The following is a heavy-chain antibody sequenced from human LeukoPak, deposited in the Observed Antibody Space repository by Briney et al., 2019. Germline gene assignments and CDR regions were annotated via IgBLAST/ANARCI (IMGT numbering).Heavy chain of an antibody. Sequence: ASVRVSYRASGYTFTSYGISWVRQAPGQGLEWMGWISAYNGNTNYAQKLQGRVTMTTDTSTSTAYMELRSLRSDDTAVYYCARSVGYYDSSGYRFDYWGQGTLVTVSS. CDR2: ISAYNGNT. D-gene: IGHD3-22*01. CDR3: ARSVGYYDSSGYRFDY. V-gene: IGHV1-18*04. CDR1: GYTFTSYG. J-gene: IGHJ4*02.